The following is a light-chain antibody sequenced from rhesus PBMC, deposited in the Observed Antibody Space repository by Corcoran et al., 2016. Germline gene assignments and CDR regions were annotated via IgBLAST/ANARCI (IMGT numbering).Light chain of an antibody. V-gene: IGKV3-10*01. CDR2: GAS. CDR3: YQNSSGYS. J-gene: IGKJ2*01. Sequence: QVILTQSPATLSLSPGERATLSCRASQSVSSYLAWYQQKPGQAPRLLIYGASGRAPGIPDRFSGSGSVTDVTRNISSLEPEDVGVYHCYQNSSGYSFGQGTKVEIK. CDR1: QSVSSY.